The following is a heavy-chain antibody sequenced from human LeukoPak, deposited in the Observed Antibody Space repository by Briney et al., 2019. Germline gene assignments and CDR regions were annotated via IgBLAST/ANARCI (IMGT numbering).Heavy chain of an antibody. V-gene: IGHV1-18*01. D-gene: IGHD3-10*01. Sequence: ASVKVSCKASGGTFSSYAISWVRQAPGQGLEWMGWIRAYNGNTNYAQKLQGRVTMTTDTSTSTAYMELRSLRSDDTAVYYCARDPWYYYGSGSYYSAVFDYWGQGTLVTVSS. CDR1: GGTFSSYA. J-gene: IGHJ4*02. CDR3: ARDPWYYYGSGSYYSAVFDY. CDR2: IRAYNGNT.